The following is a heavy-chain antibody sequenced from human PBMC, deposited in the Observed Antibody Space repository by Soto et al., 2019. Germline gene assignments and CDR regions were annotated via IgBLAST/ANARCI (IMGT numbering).Heavy chain of an antibody. V-gene: IGHV3-74*03. J-gene: IGHJ3*02. Sequence: EVQLVESGGDLVQPGGSLRLSCAASGFTFTGHWMHWVRQVPGKGLEWVSRINTDGATSAYADSVKGRFTISRDNAKNTLDLQMNALRAEDTAVYYCAREAGYCSRTSCYRRAFDTWGQGTTVTVSS. CDR2: INTDGATS. CDR3: AREAGYCSRTSCYRRAFDT. CDR1: GFTFTGHW. D-gene: IGHD2-2*01.